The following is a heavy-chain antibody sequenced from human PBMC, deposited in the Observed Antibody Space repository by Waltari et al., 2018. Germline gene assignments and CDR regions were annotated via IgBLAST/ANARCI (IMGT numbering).Heavy chain of an antibody. CDR3: ARERSSRAFDI. CDR2: IYSGGST. CDR1: GFTGSSNS. J-gene: IGHJ3*02. V-gene: IGHV3-53*02. Sequence: EVQLVETGGGLIQPGGSLRLSCAASGFTGSSNSMSWVRQAPGKGLEWVSVIYSGGSTYYADSVKGRFTISRDNSKNTLYLQMNSLRAEDTAVYYCARERSSRAFDIWGQGTMVTVSS.